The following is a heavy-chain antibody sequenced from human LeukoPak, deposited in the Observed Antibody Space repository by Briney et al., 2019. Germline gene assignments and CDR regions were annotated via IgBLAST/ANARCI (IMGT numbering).Heavy chain of an antibody. V-gene: IGHV3-53*01. J-gene: IGHJ3*02. Sequence: PGGSLRLSCVASGFTVSSNYMSWLRQAPGKGLEWVSVIYSGGSTYYADSVKGRFTISRDNSKNTLYLQMNSLRAEDTAVYYCARDYYDSSGYYPRWLYAFDIWGQGTMVTVSS. D-gene: IGHD3-22*01. CDR2: IYSGGST. CDR1: GFTVSSNY. CDR3: ARDYYDSSGYYPRWLYAFDI.